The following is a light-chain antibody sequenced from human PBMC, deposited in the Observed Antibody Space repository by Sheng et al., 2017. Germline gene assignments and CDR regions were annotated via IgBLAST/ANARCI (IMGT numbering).Light chain of an antibody. CDR1: KLGDKY. Sequence: SYELTQPPSVSVSPGQTASITCSGDKLGDKYACWYQQKPGQSPVLVIYQDSKRPSGIPERFSASNSGNTATLTISGTQAMDEADYYCQAWDSTIVVFGGGTKLTVL. V-gene: IGLV3-1*01. CDR3: QAWDSTIVV. J-gene: IGLJ2*01. CDR2: QDS.